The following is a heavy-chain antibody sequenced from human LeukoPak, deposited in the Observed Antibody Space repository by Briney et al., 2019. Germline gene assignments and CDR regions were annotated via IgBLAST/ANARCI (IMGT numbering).Heavy chain of an antibody. V-gene: IGHV3-20*04. J-gene: IGHJ5*02. D-gene: IGHD1-1*01. CDR1: GFIFDDYG. CDR2: INWNGGST. Sequence: GGSLRLSCAASGFIFDDYGMSWVRQAPGKGLEWVSGINWNGGSTGYADSVKGRFTISRDNAKNSLYLQMNSLRAEDTAVYYCARGSQLRGQNWFDPWGQGTLVTVSS. CDR3: ARGSQLRGQNWFDP.